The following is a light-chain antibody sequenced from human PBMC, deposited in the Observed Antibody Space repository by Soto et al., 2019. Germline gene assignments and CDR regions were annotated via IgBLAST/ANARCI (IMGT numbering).Light chain of an antibody. J-gene: IGKJ4*01. Sequence: EIVLTPSPGTLSLSPGERATLSCRASQSVSSSYLAWYQQKPGQAPRLLIYGASSRATGIPARFSGSGSGTDFTLTISSLEPEDFAVYYCQQFSSYPLTFGGGTKVDIK. V-gene: IGKV3-20*01. CDR3: QQFSSYPLT. CDR1: QSVSSSY. CDR2: GAS.